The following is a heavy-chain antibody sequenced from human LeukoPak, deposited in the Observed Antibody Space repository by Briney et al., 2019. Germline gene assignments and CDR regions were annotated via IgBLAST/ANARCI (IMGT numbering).Heavy chain of an antibody. CDR1: GFTFSSYS. D-gene: IGHD2-2*01. Sequence: GGSLRLSCAASGFTFSSYSMNWVRQAPGKGLEWVSSISSSSRYIYYADSLKGRFTISRDNAKNSLYLQMNSLRAGDTAVYYCARETFCTNTTCPIGDHFDYWGQGTLVTVSS. J-gene: IGHJ4*02. CDR3: ARETFCTNTTCPIGDHFDY. CDR2: ISSSSRYI. V-gene: IGHV3-21*01.